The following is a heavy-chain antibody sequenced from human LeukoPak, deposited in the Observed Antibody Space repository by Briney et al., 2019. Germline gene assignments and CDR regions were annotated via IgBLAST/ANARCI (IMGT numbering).Heavy chain of an antibody. V-gene: IGHV4-39*07. CDR1: GGSISSSSYY. D-gene: IGHD1-1*01. CDR3: ARVSALTGTFY. J-gene: IGHJ4*02. Sequence: SETLSLTCTVSGGSISSSSYYWGWIRQTPGKGLEWIGEINHSGSTSYNPSLKSRVTVLVDASKKQFSLKLTSVTAADTAVYYCARVSALTGTFYWGQGTLVTVSS. CDR2: INHSGST.